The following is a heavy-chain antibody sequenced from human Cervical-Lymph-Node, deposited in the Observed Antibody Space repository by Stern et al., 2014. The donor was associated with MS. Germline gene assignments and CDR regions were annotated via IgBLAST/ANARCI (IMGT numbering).Heavy chain of an antibody. CDR2: INTNSGNP. Sequence: QVQLEESESELKMPGASVKVACKASGYTFTYYPMNWVRQAPGQGLEWMGWINTNSGNPTYAEGFTGRFAFSLDTSVSTAYLQISSLKAEDTAVYYCATGSGDYWGRGTLVTVSS. CDR3: ATGSGDY. V-gene: IGHV7-4-1*02. D-gene: IGHD3-10*01. CDR1: GYTFTYYP. J-gene: IGHJ4*02.